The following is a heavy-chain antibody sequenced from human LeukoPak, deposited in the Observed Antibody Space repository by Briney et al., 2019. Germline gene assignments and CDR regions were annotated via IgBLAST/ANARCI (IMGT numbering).Heavy chain of an antibody. CDR2: IYPADSDI. V-gene: IGHV5-51*01. CDR3: ARQEYCSGGSCYTWFDP. D-gene: IGHD2-15*01. Sequence: GESLKISCKGSVYSINKYWIGWVRQMPGKGLEWMGIIYPADSDIRYSPSFQGQVTISADKSISTAYLQWSSLKASDTAMYYCARQEYCSGGSCYTWFDPWGQGTLVTVSS. CDR1: VYSINKYW. J-gene: IGHJ5*02.